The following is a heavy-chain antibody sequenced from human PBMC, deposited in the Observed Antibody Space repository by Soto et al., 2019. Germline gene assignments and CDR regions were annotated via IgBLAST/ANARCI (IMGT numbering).Heavy chain of an antibody. V-gene: IGHV3-72*01. CDR2: SRAKSNGYTT. J-gene: IGHJ4*02. CDR1: GCTFKYFH. D-gene: IGHD3-16*01. CDR3: VRESLYRLWY. Sequence: GGSLSLSCAASGCTFKYFHMNWVRQAPGKGLEWVGRSRAKSNGYTTEYAASVKGRFTVSRDASKHTLFLQMNSLNIGDAAVYYCVRESLYRLWYWGQGSLVTVSS.